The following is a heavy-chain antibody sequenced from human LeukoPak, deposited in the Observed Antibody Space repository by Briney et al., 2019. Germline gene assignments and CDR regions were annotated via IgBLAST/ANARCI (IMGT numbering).Heavy chain of an antibody. CDR2: IYYSGST. V-gene: IGHV4-31*03. CDR1: GGSISSGGYS. D-gene: IGHD3-22*01. Sequence: SQTLSLTCTVSGGSISSGGYSWSWIRQHPGKGLEWIGYIYYSGSTYYNPSLKSRVTISVDTSKNQFSLKLSSVTAADTAVYYCARTLTYYDSSGYGNWFDPWGQGTLVTVSS. CDR3: ARTLTYYDSSGYGNWFDP. J-gene: IGHJ5*02.